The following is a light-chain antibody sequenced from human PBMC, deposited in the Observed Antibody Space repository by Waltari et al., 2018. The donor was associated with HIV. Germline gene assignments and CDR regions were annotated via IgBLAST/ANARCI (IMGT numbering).Light chain of an antibody. CDR3: SSYSTNTNNSPWV. V-gene: IGLV2-14*03. CDR2: DVS. J-gene: IGLJ3*02. CDR1: TSHVGTSNY. Sequence: QSALAQPASVSGSPGQSIPISCTGPTSHVGTSNYVSWFQQHPGKGPKLVIFDVSHRPSGISDRFSGSRSGNTASLTISGLRAEDEADYFCSSYSTNTNNSPWVFGGGTKVTVL.